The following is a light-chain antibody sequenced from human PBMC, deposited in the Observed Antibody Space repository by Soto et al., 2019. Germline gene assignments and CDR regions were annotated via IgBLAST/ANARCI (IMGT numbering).Light chain of an antibody. CDR2: GAS. V-gene: IGKV3-15*01. Sequence: EIVMTQSPATLSVSPGERATLSCRASQSVSSNLAWYQQKPGQAPRLLIYGASTRATGIPARFSGSGSATEFTLTFSSLQSEDFAVYYCQQYNNWPPWTFGQGTKVEIK. CDR3: QQYNNWPPWT. J-gene: IGKJ1*01. CDR1: QSVSSN.